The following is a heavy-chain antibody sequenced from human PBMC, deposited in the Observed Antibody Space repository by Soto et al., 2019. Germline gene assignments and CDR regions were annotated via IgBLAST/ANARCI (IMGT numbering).Heavy chain of an antibody. CDR1: GFSITSTRMA. J-gene: IGHJ4*02. V-gene: IGHV2-5*02. CDR2: IYWDDDK. D-gene: IGHD6-19*01. Sequence: KESGPTLVKPTQTLTLTCTFSGFSITSTRMAVGWIRQPPGKALEWLALIYWDDDKRYSPFLKSRLTITKDTSKNQVVLTMSNMDPVDTARYYCAHIVVAGLGYYFDYWGQGTLVTVSS. CDR3: AHIVVAGLGYYFDY.